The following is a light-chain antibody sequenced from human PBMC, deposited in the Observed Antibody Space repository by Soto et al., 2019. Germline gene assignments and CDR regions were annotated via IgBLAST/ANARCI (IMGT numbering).Light chain of an antibody. J-gene: IGLJ2*01. Sequence: QSALTQPASVSGSPGQSITISCTGTSSDVGGYNFVSWYQQHPAKAPKLMIYEVSNRPSGVSNRFSGSKSGNTASLTISGLQGEDEADYYCSSYTSGSTVVFGGGTKLTVL. CDR1: SSDVGGYNF. V-gene: IGLV2-14*01. CDR3: SSYTSGSTVV. CDR2: EVS.